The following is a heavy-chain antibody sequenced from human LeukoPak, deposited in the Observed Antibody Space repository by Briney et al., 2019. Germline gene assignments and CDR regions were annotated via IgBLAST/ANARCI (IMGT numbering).Heavy chain of an antibody. J-gene: IGHJ5*02. CDR2: INHSGST. CDR3: ARVWYDYVWGSYRFNWFDP. V-gene: IGHV4-61*01. Sequence: PSETLSLTCNVSGGSVSSGSYFWTWIRQPPGKGLEWIGEINHSGSTNYNPSLKSRVTISVDTSKNQFSLKLSSVTAADTAVYYCARVWYDYVWGSYRFNWFDPWGQGTLVTVSS. D-gene: IGHD3-16*02. CDR1: GGSVSSGSYF.